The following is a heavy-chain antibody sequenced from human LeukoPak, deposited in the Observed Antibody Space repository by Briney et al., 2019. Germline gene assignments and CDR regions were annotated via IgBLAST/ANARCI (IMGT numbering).Heavy chain of an antibody. Sequence: ASVKVSCKASGYTFAGYYMHWVRQAPGQGLEWMGWINPNSGGTNYAQKFQGRVTMTRDTSISTAYMELSRLRSDDTAVYYCARAQVDYGDYLDAFDIWGQGTMVTVSS. CDR3: ARAQVDYGDYLDAFDI. V-gene: IGHV1-2*02. J-gene: IGHJ3*02. D-gene: IGHD4-17*01. CDR1: GYTFAGYY. CDR2: INPNSGGT.